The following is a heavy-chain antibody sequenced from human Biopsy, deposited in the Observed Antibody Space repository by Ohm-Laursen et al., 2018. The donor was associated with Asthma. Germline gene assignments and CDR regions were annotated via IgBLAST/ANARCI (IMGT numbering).Heavy chain of an antibody. V-gene: IGHV4/OR15-8*01. J-gene: IGHJ4*02. CDR1: GGSISVSNW. D-gene: IGHD3-22*01. Sequence: SDTLSLTCYVSGGSISVSNWWSWVRQPPGRGLEWIGQIYHLGNANYNPSLKSRVSMSVDKSKNQFSLKLIFVTAADTAVYFCARRWRSYDSSNYYLDQWGQGALVNVSS. CDR3: ARRWRSYDSSNYYLDQ. CDR2: IYHLGNA.